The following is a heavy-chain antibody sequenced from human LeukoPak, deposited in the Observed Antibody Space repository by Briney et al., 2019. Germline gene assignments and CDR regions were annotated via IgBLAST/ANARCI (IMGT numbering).Heavy chain of an antibody. CDR1: GGSISSYH. D-gene: IGHD6-13*01. CDR2: IYYSGST. Sequence: SETLSLTCNVSGGSISSYHWSWIRQPPGKGLEWVAYIYYSGSTNYNPSLKNRVTISVDTSKNQFSLKLSSVTAADTAVYYCARRTVHSSSWYRDLHYFDYWGQGTLVTVSS. J-gene: IGHJ4*02. V-gene: IGHV4-59*12. CDR3: ARRTVHSSSWYRDLHYFDY.